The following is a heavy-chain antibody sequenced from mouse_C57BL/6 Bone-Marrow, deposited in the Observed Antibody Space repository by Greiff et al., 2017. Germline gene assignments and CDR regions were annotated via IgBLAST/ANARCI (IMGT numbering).Heavy chain of an antibody. J-gene: IGHJ4*01. CDR3: ARSTMVTTKRDYYAMDY. D-gene: IGHD2-2*01. Sequence: QVQLQQPGAELVMPGASVKLSCKASGYTFTSYWMHWVKQRPGQGLEWIGEIDPSDSYTNYNQKFKGKSTLTVDKSSSTAYMQLSSLTSEDSAVYYCARSTMVTTKRDYYAMDYWGQGTSVTVSS. CDR1: GYTFTSYW. V-gene: IGHV1-69*01. CDR2: IDPSDSYT.